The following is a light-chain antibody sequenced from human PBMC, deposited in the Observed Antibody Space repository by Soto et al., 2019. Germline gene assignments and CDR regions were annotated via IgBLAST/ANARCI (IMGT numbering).Light chain of an antibody. CDR3: SSYTSSSTLYV. J-gene: IGLJ1*01. Sequence: QSGLTQPAAGSGSPGQSITISCTGTSSDVGGYNYVSWYQQHPGNAPKLMIYEVSNRPSGVSNRFSVSKSGNTASLTISGLQAEDEADYYCSSYTSSSTLYVFGTGTKVTVL. V-gene: IGLV2-14*01. CDR1: SSDVGGYNY. CDR2: EVS.